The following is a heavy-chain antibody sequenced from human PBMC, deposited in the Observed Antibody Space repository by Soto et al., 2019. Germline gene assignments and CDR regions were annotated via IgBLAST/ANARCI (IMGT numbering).Heavy chain of an antibody. CDR2: ISGGGSNT. D-gene: IGHD4-4*01. J-gene: IGHJ4*02. CDR3: AKDSNKYSSSLRGRYFDY. Sequence: GGSLRLSCAASGFTFSSYVMSWVRQAPGKGLEWVSGISGGGSNTFYVDSVKGRFTISRDNSKNTLLLQMNSLGAEDTAVYYCAKDSNKYSSSLRGRYFDYWGQGIGVTVSS. V-gene: IGHV3-23*01. CDR1: GFTFSSYV.